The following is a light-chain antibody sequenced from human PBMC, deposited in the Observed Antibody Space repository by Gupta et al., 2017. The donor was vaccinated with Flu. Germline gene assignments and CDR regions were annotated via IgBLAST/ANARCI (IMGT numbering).Light chain of an antibody. V-gene: IGLV2-14*01. CDR3: SSYTDTSTFYA. CDR2: DVT. Sequence: QSALTQPASVSGSPGQSITISCTGTSSDVGGYNYVSWYQQRPGKAPKLMIYDVTNRPSGISDRFSGSKSGNTASLTISGLQAEDETDYYCSSYTDTSTFYAFGTGTKVTVL. J-gene: IGLJ1*01. CDR1: SSDVGGYNY.